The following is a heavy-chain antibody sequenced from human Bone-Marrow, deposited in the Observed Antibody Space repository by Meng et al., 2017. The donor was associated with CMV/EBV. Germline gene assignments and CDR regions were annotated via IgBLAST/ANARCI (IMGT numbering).Heavy chain of an antibody. CDR3: ARGGGYCSSTCCYSHYYYGMDV. D-gene: IGHD2-2*01. Sequence: GESLKISCAASGFTFRSYAMHWVRQAPGKGLEWVAVISYDGSNKYYADSVKGRFTISRDNSKNTLYLQMNSLRAEDTAVYYCARGGGYCSSTCCYSHYYYGMDVWGQGTTVTVSS. J-gene: IGHJ6*02. V-gene: IGHV3-30-3*01. CDR2: ISYDGSNK. CDR1: GFTFRSYA.